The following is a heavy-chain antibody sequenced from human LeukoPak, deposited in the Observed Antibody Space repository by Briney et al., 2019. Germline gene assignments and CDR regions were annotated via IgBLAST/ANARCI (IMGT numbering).Heavy chain of an antibody. D-gene: IGHD1-26*01. V-gene: IGHV3-7*03. CDR1: GFTFRTSW. Sequence: PGGSLRLSCAVSGFTFRTSWMTWVRQAQGGGLGRVAIINPDGSEKYYLESLKGRITISRDNAENSVHLQMNSLKAEDTAIYYCARDRAYSAFDYWGQGTLVTVSS. CDR3: ARDRAYSAFDY. CDR2: INPDGSEK. J-gene: IGHJ4*02.